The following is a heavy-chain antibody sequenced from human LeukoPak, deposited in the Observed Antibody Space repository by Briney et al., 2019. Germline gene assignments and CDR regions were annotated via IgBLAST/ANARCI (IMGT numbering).Heavy chain of an antibody. CDR3: AKGARGYFDY. D-gene: IGHD3-10*01. J-gene: IGHJ4*02. V-gene: IGHV3-23*01. CDR1: RFTFSSYG. Sequence: PGGSLRLSCAASRFTFSSYGMSLVRQAPGKGLEGVSATSGSGSSTYYADSVKGRFTISRDNSKNTLYLQMNSLRAEDTAVYYCAKGARGYFDYWGQGTLVTVSS. CDR2: TSGSGSST.